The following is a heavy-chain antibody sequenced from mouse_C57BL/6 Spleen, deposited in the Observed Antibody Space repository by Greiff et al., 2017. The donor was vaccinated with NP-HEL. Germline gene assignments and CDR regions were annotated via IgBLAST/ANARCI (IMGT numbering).Heavy chain of an antibody. Sequence: QVQLQQSGAELARPGASVKLSCKASGYTFTSYGISWVKQRTGQGLEWIGEIYPRSGNTYYNEKFKGKATLTADKSSSTAYMELRSLTSEDSAVYFCARESSYYGSSYDAMDYWGQGTSVTVSS. D-gene: IGHD1-1*01. CDR2: IYPRSGNT. V-gene: IGHV1-81*01. CDR3: ARESSYYGSSYDAMDY. J-gene: IGHJ4*01. CDR1: GYTFTSYG.